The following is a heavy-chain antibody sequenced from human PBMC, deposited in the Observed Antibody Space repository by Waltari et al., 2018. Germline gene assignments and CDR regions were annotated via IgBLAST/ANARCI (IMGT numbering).Heavy chain of an antibody. J-gene: IGHJ4*02. CDR1: GGSISSNY. CDR2: IYTSGST. Sequence: QVQLQESGPGLVKPSETLSLTCTVPGGSISSNYWNWIRQPAGKGLEWIGRIYTSGSTHYHPSVKRRVTMSVDTSKNQFSLNRSCVTAADTAVYYCARTPPPANPNGEKDYWGQGTLVTVSS. D-gene: IGHD2-2*01. CDR3: ARTPPPANPNGEKDY. V-gene: IGHV4-4*07.